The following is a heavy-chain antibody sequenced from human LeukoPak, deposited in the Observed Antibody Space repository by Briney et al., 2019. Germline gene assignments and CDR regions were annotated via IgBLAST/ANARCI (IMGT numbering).Heavy chain of an antibody. J-gene: IGHJ5*02. V-gene: IGHV1-69*04. CDR1: GGTFSSYA. CDR2: IIPILGIA. D-gene: IGHD4-17*01. CDR3: ARDSATWGDYRWFDP. Sequence: GASVKVSCKASGGTFSSYAISWVRPAPGQGLEWMGRIIPILGIANYAQKFQGRVTITADKSTSTAYMELSSLRSEDTAVYYCARDSATWGDYRWFDPWGQGTLVTVSS.